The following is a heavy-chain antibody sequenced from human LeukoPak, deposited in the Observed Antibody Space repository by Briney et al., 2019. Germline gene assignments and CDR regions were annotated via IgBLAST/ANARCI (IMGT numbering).Heavy chain of an antibody. CDR1: GGSYSDYY. J-gene: IGHJ4*02. CDR3: ARDRHCSGGSCYSGGEGSPDY. V-gene: IGHV4-34*01. CDR2: INHSGIT. Sequence: SETLSLTCGVYGGSYSDYYWSWIRQPPGKGLKGIGEINHSGITNYNPSLKSRVTISVDTSKNQFSLKLSSVTAADTAVYYCARDRHCSGGSCYSGGEGSPDYWGQGSLVTVSS. D-gene: IGHD2-15*01.